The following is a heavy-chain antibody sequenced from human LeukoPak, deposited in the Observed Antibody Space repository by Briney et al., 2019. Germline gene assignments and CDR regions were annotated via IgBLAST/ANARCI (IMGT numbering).Heavy chain of an antibody. J-gene: IGHJ4*02. CDR3: AKVPDSGNYHFDY. D-gene: IGHD1-26*01. Sequence: SGGSLRLSCAASGFSFSTYAMTWVRQAPGKGLEWVAAISRSGGSTPYADSVKGRFTISRDSSKNTLYQQMNSLRAEDTAVYYCAKVPDSGNYHFDYWGQGTLVTVSS. CDR2: ISRSGGST. CDR1: GFSFSTYA. V-gene: IGHV3-23*01.